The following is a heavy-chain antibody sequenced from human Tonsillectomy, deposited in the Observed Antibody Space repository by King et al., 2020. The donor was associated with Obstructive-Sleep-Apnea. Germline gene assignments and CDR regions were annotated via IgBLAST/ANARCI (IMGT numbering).Heavy chain of an antibody. V-gene: IGHV5-10-1*01. D-gene: IGHD1-26*01. CDR2: IDPRDSYI. CDR3: ARHQWGLWWFDS. CDR1: GYSFTNYW. Sequence: DVQLVESGAEVKKPGESLRISCKGSGYSFTNYWISWMRQMPGKGLEWMGRIDPRDSYISYSPSFQGHVTISADKSISTAYLQWSSLKASDTAMYYCARHQWGLWWFDSWGQGTLVTVSS. J-gene: IGHJ5*01.